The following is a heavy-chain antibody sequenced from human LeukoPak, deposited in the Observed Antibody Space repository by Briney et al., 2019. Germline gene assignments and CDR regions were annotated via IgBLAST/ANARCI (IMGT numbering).Heavy chain of an antibody. Sequence: ASVKVSCKASGYTFTSYYMHWVRQAPGQRLEWMGIINPSGGSTSYAQKFQGRVTMTRDTSTSTVYMELSSLRSEDTAVYYCARSITMIVVANYYGMDVWGQGTTVTVSS. CDR1: GYTFTSYY. CDR2: INPSGGST. D-gene: IGHD3-22*01. J-gene: IGHJ6*02. CDR3: ARSITMIVVANYYGMDV. V-gene: IGHV1-46*01.